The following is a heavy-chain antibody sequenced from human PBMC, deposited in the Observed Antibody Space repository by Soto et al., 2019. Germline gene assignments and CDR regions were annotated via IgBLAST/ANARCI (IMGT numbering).Heavy chain of an antibody. D-gene: IGHD6-6*01. Sequence: EVQLLESGGGLVQPGGSLRLSCAASGFTFSSYAMSWVRQAPGKGLEWVSAISGSGGSTYYADSVKGRFTISRDNSKNTLYLQMNSPRAEDTAVYYCAKSSTNEMYYFDYWGQGTLVTVSS. J-gene: IGHJ4*02. CDR3: AKSSTNEMYYFDY. V-gene: IGHV3-23*01. CDR2: ISGSGGST. CDR1: GFTFSSYA.